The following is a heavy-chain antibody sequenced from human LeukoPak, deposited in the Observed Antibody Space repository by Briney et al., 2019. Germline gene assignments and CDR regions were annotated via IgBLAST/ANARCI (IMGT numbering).Heavy chain of an antibody. J-gene: IGHJ4*02. CDR2: IIPIFGTA. CDR1: GGTFSSYA. D-gene: IGHD6-13*01. CDR3: VRDLAGAAAGIIPLFDY. V-gene: IGHV1-69*05. Sequence: ASVKVSCKASGGTFSSYAISWVRQAPGQGLEWMGGIIPIFGTANYAQKLQGRVTMTTDTSTNTAYMELRSLRSDDTAVYYCVRDLAGAAAGIIPLFDYWGQGTLVTVSS.